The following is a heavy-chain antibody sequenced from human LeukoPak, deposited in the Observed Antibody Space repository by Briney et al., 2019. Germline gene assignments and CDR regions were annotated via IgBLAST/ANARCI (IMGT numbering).Heavy chain of an antibody. CDR2: ISGSGGST. D-gene: IGHD3-10*01. Sequence: GGSLRLSCAASGFSFSSYGMTWVRQAPGKGLEWVSAISGSGGSTYYADSVKGRFTISRDNSKNTLYLQMNSLRAEDTAVYYCAKEAVWFGELSNGNYWGQGTLVTVSS. J-gene: IGHJ4*02. CDR1: GFSFSSYG. CDR3: AKEAVWFGELSNGNY. V-gene: IGHV3-23*01.